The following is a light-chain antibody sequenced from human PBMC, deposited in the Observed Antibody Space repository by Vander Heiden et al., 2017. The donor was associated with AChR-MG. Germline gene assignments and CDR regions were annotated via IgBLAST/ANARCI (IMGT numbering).Light chain of an antibody. CDR3: QAWDSSIGVV. V-gene: IGLV3-1*01. J-gene: IGLJ2*01. Sequence: SYELTQPPGVSVCPGQTASITCSGDKLGDKYACWYQQKPGQAPVLVIYQDSKRPSGIPERFSGSNSGNTATLTISGTQAMDEADYYCQAWDSSIGVVFGGGTKLTVL. CDR2: QDS. CDR1: KLGDKY.